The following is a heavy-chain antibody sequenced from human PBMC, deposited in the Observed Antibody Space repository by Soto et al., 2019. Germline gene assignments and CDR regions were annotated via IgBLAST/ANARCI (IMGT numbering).Heavy chain of an antibody. Sequence: SETLSLTCTVSGGSISSSSYYWGWIRQPPGKGLEWIGSIYYSGSTYYNPSLKSRVTISVDTSKNQFSLKLSSVTAADTAVYCCARRSYSSSWYGGGYYYGMDVWGQGTTVTVSS. CDR3: ARRSYSSSWYGGGYYYGMDV. CDR2: IYYSGST. CDR1: GGSISSSSYY. V-gene: IGHV4-39*01. J-gene: IGHJ6*02. D-gene: IGHD6-13*01.